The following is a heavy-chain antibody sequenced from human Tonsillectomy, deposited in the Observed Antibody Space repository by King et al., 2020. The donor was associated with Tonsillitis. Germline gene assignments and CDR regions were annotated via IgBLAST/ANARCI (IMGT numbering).Heavy chain of an antibody. CDR1: GGSISSYY. V-gene: IGHV4-59*01. Sequence: QLQESGPGLVKPSETLSLTCTVSGGSISSYYWSWIRQPPGKGLEWIGYIYYSGSTNYNPSLKSRVTISVDTSKNQFSLKLSSVTAADTAVYYCARERSSGTIAMGYWGQGTLVTVSS. CDR2: IYYSGST. J-gene: IGHJ4*02. CDR3: ARERSSGTIAMGY. D-gene: IGHD1-26*01.